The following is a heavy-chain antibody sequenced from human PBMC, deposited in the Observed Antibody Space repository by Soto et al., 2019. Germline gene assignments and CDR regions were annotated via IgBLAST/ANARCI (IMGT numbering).Heavy chain of an antibody. D-gene: IGHD7-27*01. CDR3: ARSKWGGFDGVYYGMDV. V-gene: IGHV1-8*01. CDR2: RNPNSGNT. Sequence: ASVKVSCQASGYTFTRYDINWVRQATGQGLEWMGWRNPNSGNTGYAQKFQGRVTMTRNTSISTAYMELSSLRSEDTAVYYCARSKWGGFDGVYYGMDVWGQGTTVTVSS. J-gene: IGHJ6*02. CDR1: GYTFTRYD.